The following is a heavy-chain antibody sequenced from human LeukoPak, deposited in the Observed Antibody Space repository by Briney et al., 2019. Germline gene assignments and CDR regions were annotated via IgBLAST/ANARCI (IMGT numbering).Heavy chain of an antibody. CDR1: GYTFTSYG. D-gene: IGHD5-24*01. J-gene: IGHJ4*02. CDR2: IIPILGIA. Sequence: GASVKVSCKASGYTFTSYGISWVRQAPGQGLEWMGRIIPILGIANYAQKFQGRVTITADKSTSTAYMELSSLRSEDTAVYYCVRDLEMAAYFDYWGQGTLVTVSS. CDR3: VRDLEMAAYFDY. V-gene: IGHV1-69*04.